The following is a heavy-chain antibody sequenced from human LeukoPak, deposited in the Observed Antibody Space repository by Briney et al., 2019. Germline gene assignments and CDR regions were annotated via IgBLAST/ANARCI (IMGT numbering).Heavy chain of an antibody. CDR1: GYTFTGYD. D-gene: IGHD2-15*01. V-gene: IGHV1-24*01. CDR2: FHPEDGET. Sequence: ASVTVSCKASGYTFTGYDMHWVRQAPGQGLEWMGGFHPEDGETIYAQTFQGRVTMTEDTSTDTAYMELSSLRSEDTAVYYCATLGCSGGSCYWGGFDYWGQGTLVTVSS. CDR3: ATLGCSGGSCYWGGFDY. J-gene: IGHJ4*02.